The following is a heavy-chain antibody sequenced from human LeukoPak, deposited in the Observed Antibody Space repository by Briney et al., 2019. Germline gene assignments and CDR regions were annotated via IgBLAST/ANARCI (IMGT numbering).Heavy chain of an antibody. CDR1: GDSVSSNSAA. D-gene: IGHD1-1*01. CDR3: AREVSPLSKRIFYYYMDV. J-gene: IGHJ6*03. CDR2: TYYRSKWYN. Sequence: SHTLSLTCAISGDSVSSNSAAWNWIRQSPSRGLEWLGRTYYRSKWYNDYAVSVKSRITINPDTSKNQFSLQLNSVTPEDTAVYYCAREVSPLSKRIFYYYMDVCGKGTTVTVSS. V-gene: IGHV6-1*01.